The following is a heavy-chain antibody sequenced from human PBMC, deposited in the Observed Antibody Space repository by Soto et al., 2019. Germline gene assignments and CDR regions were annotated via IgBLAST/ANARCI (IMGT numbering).Heavy chain of an antibody. CDR3: AKNPYDSSGDELGPLDY. J-gene: IGHJ4*02. CDR2: ISYDGRNK. Sequence: PGGFLILGSAVSGFTFSSDGMHWVRQATGKGMESVAVISYDGRNKYHADSVKGRFTISRDNSKNTLYLQMRTLRAEDTAVYYCAKNPYDSSGDELGPLDYWGQGTLVTVS. D-gene: IGHD3-22*01. V-gene: IGHV3-30*18. CDR1: GFTFSSDG.